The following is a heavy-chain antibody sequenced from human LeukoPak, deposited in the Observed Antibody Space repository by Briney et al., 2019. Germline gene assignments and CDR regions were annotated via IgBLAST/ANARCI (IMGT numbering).Heavy chain of an antibody. CDR2: INPNSGGT. Sequence: GASVKVSCKASGHTFTGYYMHWVRQAPGQGLEWMGWINPNSGGTNYAQKFQGRVTMTRDTSISTAYMELSRLRSDDTAVYYCASPVLQNYDYVWGSYRAATALANWGQGTLVTVSS. V-gene: IGHV1-2*02. CDR1: GHTFTGYY. CDR3: ASPVLQNYDYVWGSYRAATALAN. D-gene: IGHD3-16*02. J-gene: IGHJ4*02.